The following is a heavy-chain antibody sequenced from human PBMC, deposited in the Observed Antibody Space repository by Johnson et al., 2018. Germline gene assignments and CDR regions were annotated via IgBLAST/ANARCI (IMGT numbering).Heavy chain of an antibody. D-gene: IGHD3-22*01. J-gene: IGHJ6*03. CDR1: GFTFDDYA. V-gene: IGHV3-9*01. Sequence: VQLVESGGGLVQPGRSLRLSCVASGFTFDDYAMHWVRQPPGKGLEWVATINYNITHIDYVDSVKGRFTISGDNSKNSLYLQMNSLRAEETALYYCAKDMGRGSDVYYDYMDVWGKGTTVTVSS. CDR2: INYNITHI. CDR3: AKDMGRGSDVYYDYMDV.